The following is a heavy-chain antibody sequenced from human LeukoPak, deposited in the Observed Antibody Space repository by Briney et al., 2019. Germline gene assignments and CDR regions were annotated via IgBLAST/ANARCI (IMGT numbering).Heavy chain of an antibody. CDR1: GFNFSDYA. CDR2: ISGSGGTT. V-gene: IGHV3-23*01. CDR3: AKDRYSNYGNWFDP. D-gene: IGHD4-11*01. Sequence: PVGSLRLSCVASGFNFSDYAMNWVRQAPGKGLEWVSAISGSGGTTHYADSVKGRFAISRDNSKNTLSLQMSRLRHEDTARYYCAKDRYSNYGNWFDPWGQGTQVTVFS. J-gene: IGHJ5*02.